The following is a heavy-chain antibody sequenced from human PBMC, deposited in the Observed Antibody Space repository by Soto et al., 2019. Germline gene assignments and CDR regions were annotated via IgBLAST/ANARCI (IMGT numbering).Heavy chain of an antibody. J-gene: IGHJ4*02. Sequence: ASVKVSCKASGYTFTSYGISWVRQAPGQGLEWMGWISAYNGNTNYAQKLQGRVTMTTDTSTSTAYMELRSLRAEDTAVYYCASLTTVSPPDYWGQGTLVTVSS. CDR3: ASLTTVSPPDY. CDR2: ISAYNGNT. V-gene: IGHV1-18*01. CDR1: GYTFTSYG. D-gene: IGHD4-17*01.